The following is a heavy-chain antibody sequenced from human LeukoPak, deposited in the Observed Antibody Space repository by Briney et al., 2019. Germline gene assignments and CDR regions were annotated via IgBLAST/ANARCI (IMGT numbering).Heavy chain of an antibody. CDR1: GFTFSSYE. CDR3: ARDLRSSGYYAFDY. D-gene: IGHD3-22*01. V-gene: IGHV3-48*03. CDR2: ISSSGSTI. J-gene: IGHJ4*02. Sequence: GGSLRLSCAASGFTFSSYEMNWVRQAPGKGLEWVSYISSSGSTIYYADSVKGRFTISRDNAKNSLYLQMNCLRAEDTAVYYCARDLRSSGYYAFDYWGQGTLVTVSS.